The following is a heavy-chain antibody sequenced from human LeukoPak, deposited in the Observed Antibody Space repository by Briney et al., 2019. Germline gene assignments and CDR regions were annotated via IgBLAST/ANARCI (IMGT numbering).Heavy chain of an antibody. CDR1: GFTFDDYA. Sequence: GGSLRLSCAASGFTFDDYAMHWVRQAPGKGLEWVSLISGDGGRTYYADSVKGRFTISRDNSKNSLYLQMNSLRTEDTALYYCAKDQQWLVPSSAYYYYGMDVWGQGTTVTVSS. D-gene: IGHD6-19*01. J-gene: IGHJ6*02. CDR2: ISGDGGRT. CDR3: AKDQQWLVPSSAYYYYGMDV. V-gene: IGHV3-43*02.